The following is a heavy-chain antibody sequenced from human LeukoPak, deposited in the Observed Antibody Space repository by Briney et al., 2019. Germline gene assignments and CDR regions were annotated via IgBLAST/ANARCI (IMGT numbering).Heavy chain of an antibody. CDR3: ARRAGAYSHPYDY. CDR2: ISPSGDAT. D-gene: IGHD4/OR15-4a*01. CDR1: GFIFSSHG. V-gene: IGHV3-23*01. Sequence: GGSLRLSCAASGFIFSSHGMNWVRQAPGKGLEWVSGISPSGDATFYADSVKGRFTISRGNSKNTVYLQMDSLRFEDAAVYYCARRAGAYSHPYDYWGQGTLVTVSS. J-gene: IGHJ4*02.